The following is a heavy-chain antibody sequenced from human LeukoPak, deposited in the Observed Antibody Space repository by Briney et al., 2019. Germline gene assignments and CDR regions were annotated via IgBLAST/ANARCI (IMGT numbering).Heavy chain of an antibody. CDR3: ARGGYSYYGSGTYYGFDY. D-gene: IGHD3-10*01. Sequence: PGGSLRLSCAASGFTVSNNYMSWVRQAPGKGLECVSVIYSGGSTYYADSMKGRFTISRDNSRNTLYLQINSLRAEDTAVYYCARGGYSYYGSGTYYGFDYWGQGTLVTVSS. V-gene: IGHV3-66*01. CDR2: IYSGGST. J-gene: IGHJ4*02. CDR1: GFTVSNNY.